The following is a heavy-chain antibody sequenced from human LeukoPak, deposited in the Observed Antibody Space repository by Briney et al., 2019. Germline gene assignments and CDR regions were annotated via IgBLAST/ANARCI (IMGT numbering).Heavy chain of an antibody. Sequence: GGSLRLSCAASGFTVSSNYMSWVRQAPGKGLEWVSVIYSGGSTYYADSVKGRFTISRDNSKNTLYLQMNSLRAEDTAVYYCARDEVAGTGDYWGQGTLVTVSS. D-gene: IGHD6-19*01. CDR2: IYSGGST. V-gene: IGHV3-53*01. J-gene: IGHJ4*02. CDR1: GFTVSSNY. CDR3: ARDEVAGTGDY.